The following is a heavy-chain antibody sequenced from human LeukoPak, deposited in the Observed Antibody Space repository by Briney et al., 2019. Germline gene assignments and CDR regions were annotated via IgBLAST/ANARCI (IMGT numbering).Heavy chain of an antibody. Sequence: SQTLSLTCTVSGGSISSGSYYWSWIRQPAGKGLEWIGRIYTSGSTNYNPSLKSRVTMSVDTSKNQFSLKLSSVTAADTAVYYCARDRPLAYCGGHCVHYYYYYYMDVWGKGTTVTVSS. D-gene: IGHD2-21*01. CDR1: GGSISSGSYY. V-gene: IGHV4-61*02. CDR2: IYTSGST. CDR3: ARDRPLAYCGGHCVHYYYYYYMDV. J-gene: IGHJ6*03.